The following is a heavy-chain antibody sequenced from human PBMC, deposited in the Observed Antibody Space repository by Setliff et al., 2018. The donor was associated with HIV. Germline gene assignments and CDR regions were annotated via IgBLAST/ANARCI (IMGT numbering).Heavy chain of an antibody. Sequence: GESLTISCTAPGFNFMFFAMSWVRQAPGKGLEWVSGISGSNSRTDHVDSVKGRFTISRDKSKNTLYLQLNSLRAEDTAVYYCAKHECSGGCYYYMDVWGKGIMVTVSS. CDR3: AKHECSGGCYYYMDV. D-gene: IGHD2-15*01. V-gene: IGHV3-23*01. J-gene: IGHJ6*03. CDR1: GFNFMFFA. CDR2: ISGSNSRT.